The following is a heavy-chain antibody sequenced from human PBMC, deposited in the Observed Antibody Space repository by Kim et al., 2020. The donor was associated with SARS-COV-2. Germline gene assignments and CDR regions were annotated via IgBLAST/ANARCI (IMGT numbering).Heavy chain of an antibody. CDR2: ISSSSTYI. Sequence: GSLRLSCAASGFTFSTYSMNWVRQAPGKGLEWVSSISSSSTYIYYADSVKGRFTISRDNAKNSLYLQMNSLRAEDTAVYYCARGWSSSLVDYWGQGTLVTVSS. V-gene: IGHV3-21*01. CDR3: ARGWSSSLVDY. CDR1: GFTFSTYS. D-gene: IGHD6-13*01. J-gene: IGHJ4*02.